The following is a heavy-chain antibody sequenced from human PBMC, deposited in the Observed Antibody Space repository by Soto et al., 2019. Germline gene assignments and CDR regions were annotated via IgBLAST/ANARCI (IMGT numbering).Heavy chain of an antibody. CDR3: ASPPVTAIEIQLWLAI. D-gene: IGHD2-21*02. Sequence: SVKVSCKASGGTFSSYAISWVRQAPGQGLEWMGGIIPIFGTANYAQKFQGRVTITADESTSTAYMELSSLRSEDTAVYYCASPPVTAIEIQLWLAIWGQGTLVTVSS. J-gene: IGHJ4*02. V-gene: IGHV1-69*13. CDR2: IIPIFGTA. CDR1: GGTFSSYA.